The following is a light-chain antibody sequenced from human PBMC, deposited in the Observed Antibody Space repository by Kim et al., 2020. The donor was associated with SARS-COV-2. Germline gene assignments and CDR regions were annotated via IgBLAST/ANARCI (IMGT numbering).Light chain of an antibody. CDR3: SSYAGSNNLV. CDR2: EVS. J-gene: IGLJ3*02. V-gene: IGLV2-8*01. Sequence: GQSVTISCTGTSSDVGGNNDVSWYQQHPGKAPKLMIYEVSKRPSGVPDRFSGSKSGNTASLTVSGLKGEDEADYYCSSYAGSNNLVFGGGTQLTVL. CDR1: SSDVGGNND.